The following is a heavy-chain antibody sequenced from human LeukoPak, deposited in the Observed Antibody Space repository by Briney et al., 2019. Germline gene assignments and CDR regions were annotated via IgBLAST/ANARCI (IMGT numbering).Heavy chain of an antibody. CDR2: VYTGGTI. D-gene: IGHD2-15*01. CDR1: GDSINSYY. Sequence: SETLSLTCTVPGDSINSYYWTWVRQPPGKGLEWIGYVYTGGTINYNPSLKSRVTISLDTSKNQVSLKLNSVTAADTAMYFCARHFGPGGRSSYYYMDVWGNGTTVTVSS. J-gene: IGHJ6*03. V-gene: IGHV4-4*08. CDR3: ARHFGPGGRSSYYYMDV.